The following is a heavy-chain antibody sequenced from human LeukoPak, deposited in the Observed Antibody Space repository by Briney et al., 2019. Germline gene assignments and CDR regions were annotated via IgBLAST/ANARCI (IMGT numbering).Heavy chain of an antibody. J-gene: IGHJ4*02. V-gene: IGHV3-23*01. CDR2: ISGSGGST. CDR1: GFTFSSYG. D-gene: IGHD1-26*01. CDR3: TSHGEVHYNSGWGATYGH. Sequence: PGGSLRLSCAASGFTFSSYGTHWVRQAPGKGLEWVSAISGSGGSTYYADSVKGRFTISRDNSKNTLYLQMNSLSTEDTAVYYCTSHGEVHYNSGWGATYGHWGRGTLVTVSS.